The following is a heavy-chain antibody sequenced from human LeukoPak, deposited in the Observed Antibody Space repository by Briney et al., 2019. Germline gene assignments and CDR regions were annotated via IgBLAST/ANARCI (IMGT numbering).Heavy chain of an antibody. Sequence: PGGSLRLSCAASGFTFSSYWMSWVRQAPGKGLEWVANIKQDGSEKYYVDSVKGRFTISRDNAKNSLYLQMNSLRAEDTAVYYCAREDIVATPYYFDYWGQGTLVTVSS. CDR3: AREDIVATPYYFDY. J-gene: IGHJ4*02. D-gene: IGHD5-12*01. CDR2: IKQDGSEK. V-gene: IGHV3-7*01. CDR1: GFTFSSYW.